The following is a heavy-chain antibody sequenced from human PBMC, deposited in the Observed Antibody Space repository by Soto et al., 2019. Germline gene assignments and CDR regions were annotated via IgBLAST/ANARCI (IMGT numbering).Heavy chain of an antibody. D-gene: IGHD6-13*01. CDR1: GDSVSSNSAA. CDR2: TYYRSKWYN. V-gene: IGHV6-1*01. J-gene: IGHJ5*02. Sequence: SQTLSLTCAISGDSVSSNSAAWNWIRQSPSRGLEWLGRTYYRSKWYNDYEVSVKSRITINPATSKNQFSLQLNSVTPEDTAVDYCARGPGIAAAGYNWFDPWGQGTLVTVSS. CDR3: ARGPGIAAAGYNWFDP.